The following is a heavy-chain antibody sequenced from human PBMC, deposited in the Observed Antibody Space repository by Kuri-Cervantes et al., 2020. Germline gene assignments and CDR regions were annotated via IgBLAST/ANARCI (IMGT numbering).Heavy chain of an antibody. CDR3: ARGVGYYDYIWGSYRTRDDAFDI. CDR1: GGSISSSSYY. D-gene: IGHD3-16*02. V-gene: IGHV4-39*07. Sequence: SETLSLTCTVSGGSISSSSYYWSWIRQPPGKGLEWIGEINHSGSTNYNPSLKSRVTISVDTSKNQFSLRLSSVTAADTAVYYCARGVGYYDYIWGSYRTRDDAFDIWGQGTMVTVSS. J-gene: IGHJ3*02. CDR2: INHSGST.